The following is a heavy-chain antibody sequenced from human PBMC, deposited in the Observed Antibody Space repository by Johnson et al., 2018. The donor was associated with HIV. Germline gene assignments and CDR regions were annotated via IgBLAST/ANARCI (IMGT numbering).Heavy chain of an antibody. J-gene: IGHJ3*02. CDR1: GFTLSHYW. V-gene: IGHV3-7*01. CDR3: AKDLEEGQQWLIGAFDI. CDR2: INQDGSER. Sequence: VQLVESGGGLVQPGGSLRLSCVPSGFTLSHYWMSWVRQAPGKGLEWVANINQDGSERYYVDSVKGRFTISRDNSKNTLYLQMNSLRAEDTAVYYCAKDLEEGQQWLIGAFDIWGQGTMVTVSS. D-gene: IGHD6-19*01.